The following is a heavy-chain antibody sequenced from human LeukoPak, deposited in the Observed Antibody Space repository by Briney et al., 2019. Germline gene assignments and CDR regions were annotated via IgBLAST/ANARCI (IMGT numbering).Heavy chain of an antibody. Sequence: SETLSLTCTVSGGSISSYYWSWIRRPPGKGLEWIGYIYYSGSTNYNPSLKSRVTISVDTSKNQFSLKLSSVTAADTAVYYCARDYGDAFDYWGQGTLVTVSS. V-gene: IGHV4-59*01. J-gene: IGHJ4*02. D-gene: IGHD4-17*01. CDR2: IYYSGST. CDR1: GGSISSYY. CDR3: ARDYGDAFDY.